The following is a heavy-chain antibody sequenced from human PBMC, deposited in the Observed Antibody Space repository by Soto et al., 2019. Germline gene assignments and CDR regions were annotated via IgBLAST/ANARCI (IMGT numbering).Heavy chain of an antibody. D-gene: IGHD6-13*01. CDR3: ARGGVPGIAAGNWFDP. CDR2: IYYSGST. Sequence: SQTLSLTCTVSGGSISSGGYYWSWIRQHPGKGLEWIGYIYYSGSTYYNPSLKSRVTISVDTSKNQFSLKLSSVTAADTAVYYCARGGVPGIAAGNWFDPWGQGTLVTVPS. J-gene: IGHJ5*02. CDR1: GGSISSGGYY. V-gene: IGHV4-31*03.